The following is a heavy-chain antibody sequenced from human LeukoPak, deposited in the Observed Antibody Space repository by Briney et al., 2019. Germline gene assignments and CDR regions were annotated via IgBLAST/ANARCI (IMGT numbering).Heavy chain of an antibody. CDR2: ISDTGTS. V-gene: IGHV4-59*01. CDR3: ARTRTYLDY. D-gene: IGHD1-7*01. CDR1: GGSISGYY. J-gene: IGHJ4*02. Sequence: SETLSLTCIVSGGSISGYYWSWIRQPPGRGLEWIGYISDTGTSIYNPSLKNRLSMLVDTSKNHFYLNLTSVAAADTAIYYCARTRTYLDYWGQGALVTVSS.